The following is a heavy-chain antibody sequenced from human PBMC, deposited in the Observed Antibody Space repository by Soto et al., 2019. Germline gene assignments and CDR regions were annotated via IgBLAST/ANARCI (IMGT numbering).Heavy chain of an antibody. V-gene: IGHV4-30-4*08. Sequence: SETLSLTCTVSGGSISSSTYYWGWMRQPPGKGLEWIACFFNGGSTYYNPSLKSRVTISVDTSKNQFSLNLSFVTAADTAVYYCATMGTPATGLYYFDYWGQGTLVTVSS. CDR1: GGSISSSTYY. J-gene: IGHJ4*02. CDR3: ATMGTPATGLYYFDY. CDR2: FFNGGST. D-gene: IGHD1-7*01.